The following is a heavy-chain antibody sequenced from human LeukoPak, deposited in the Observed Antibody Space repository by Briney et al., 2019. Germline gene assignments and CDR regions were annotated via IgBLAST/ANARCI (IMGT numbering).Heavy chain of an antibody. D-gene: IGHD6-13*01. V-gene: IGHV3-48*04. CDR2: ISSSGSTI. CDR3: ARYSSSWYYFHMDV. CDR1: GFTFSTYW. Sequence: GGSLRLSCAASGFTFSTYWMSWVRQAPGKGLEWVSYISSSGSTIYYADSVKGRFTISRDNAKNSLYLQMNSLRAEDTAVYYCARYSSSWYYFHMDVWGKGTTVTVSS. J-gene: IGHJ6*03.